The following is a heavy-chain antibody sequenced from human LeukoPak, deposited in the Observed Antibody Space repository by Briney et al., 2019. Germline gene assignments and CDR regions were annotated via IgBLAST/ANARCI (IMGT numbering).Heavy chain of an antibody. D-gene: IGHD6-13*01. CDR3: ARVAAAAGSVDP. CDR2: IYYSGST. CDR1: GGSISSYY. J-gene: IGHJ5*02. V-gene: IGHV4-59*01. Sequence: SETLSLTCTVSGGSISSYYWSWIRQPPGKGLEWIGYIYYSGSTNYNPSLKSRVTISVDTSKNQFSLKLSSVTAADTAVYYCARVAAAAGSVDPWGQGTLVTVSS.